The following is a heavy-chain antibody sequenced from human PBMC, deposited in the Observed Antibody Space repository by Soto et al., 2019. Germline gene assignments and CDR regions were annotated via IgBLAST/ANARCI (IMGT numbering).Heavy chain of an antibody. Sequence: QVQLVEFGGGVVQPGRSLRLSCAASGFTFSSYGMHWVRQAPGKGLEWVAVIWYDGSNKYYADSVKGRFTISRDNSKNTLYLQMNSLSAEDTAVYYCAREGYDYVWGSYRYLDYWGQGTLVTVSS. CDR3: AREGYDYVWGSYRYLDY. D-gene: IGHD3-16*02. CDR2: IWYDGSNK. V-gene: IGHV3-33*01. J-gene: IGHJ4*02. CDR1: GFTFSSYG.